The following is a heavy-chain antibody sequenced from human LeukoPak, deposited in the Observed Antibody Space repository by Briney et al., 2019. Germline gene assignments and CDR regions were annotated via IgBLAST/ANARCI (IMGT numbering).Heavy chain of an antibody. CDR1: GGSISSYY. Sequence: NSSETLSLTCTVSGGSISSYYWSWVRQTPGKGLEWIGYIYYSGSTNYNPSLKSRVTISVDTSKKKFSLKLSSVTAADTAVYYCATGTHDSGWYLEWWGQGTLVTVSS. J-gene: IGHJ4*02. CDR3: ATGTHDSGWYLEW. D-gene: IGHD6-19*01. V-gene: IGHV4-59*01. CDR2: IYYSGST.